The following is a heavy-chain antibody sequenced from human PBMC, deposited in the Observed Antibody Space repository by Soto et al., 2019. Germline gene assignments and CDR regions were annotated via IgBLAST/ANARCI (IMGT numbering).Heavy chain of an antibody. D-gene: IGHD6-13*01. V-gene: IGHV4-34*01. J-gene: IGHJ4*02. Sequence: SETLSLTCAVYGGSFSGYYWNWIRQPPGKGLEWIGEINHSGSTNYNPSLKSRVTISVDTSKNQFSLKLSSVTAADTAVYYCARYNAASGTYYFDFWGQGALVTVSS. CDR3: ARYNAASGTYYFDF. CDR2: INHSGST. CDR1: GGSFSGYY.